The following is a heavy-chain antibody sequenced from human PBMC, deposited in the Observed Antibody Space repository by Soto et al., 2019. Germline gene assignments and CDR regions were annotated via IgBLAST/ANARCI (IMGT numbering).Heavy chain of an antibody. J-gene: IGHJ6*02. CDR3: ARERTSKGGLDV. Sequence: GGSLRLSCAASGFMFSHDWMNWVRQGPGKGLEWIARIISGGSRVTYADSVEGRFTITRDNAKNMLFLEMHSLTVEDTAVYYCARERTSKGGLDVWGQGTTVTAP. CDR2: IISGGSRV. V-gene: IGHV3-74*01. CDR1: GFMFSHDW.